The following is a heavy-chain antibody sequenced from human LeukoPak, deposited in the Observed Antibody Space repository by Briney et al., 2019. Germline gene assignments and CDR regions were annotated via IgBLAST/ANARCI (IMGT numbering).Heavy chain of an antibody. CDR1: GFTFSDYY. CDR2: ISSSSSYT. Sequence: PGGSLILSCAASGFTFSDYYMSWIRQAPGKGLEWVSYISSSSSYTNYADSVKGRFTISRDNAKNSLYLQMNSLRAEDTAVYYCARAARYYGSGFDAFDIWGQGTMVTVSS. D-gene: IGHD3-10*01. J-gene: IGHJ3*02. CDR3: ARAARYYGSGFDAFDI. V-gene: IGHV3-11*05.